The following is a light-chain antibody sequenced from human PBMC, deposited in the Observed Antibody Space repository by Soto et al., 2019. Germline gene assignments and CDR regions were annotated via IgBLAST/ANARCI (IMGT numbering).Light chain of an antibody. V-gene: IGKV3-15*01. J-gene: IGKJ2*01. CDR1: QSVSSN. CDR2: GAS. Sequence: EIVMTQSPATLSVSPGERDTLSCRASQSVSSNLAWYQQKPGQAPRLLIYGASTRATGIPARFSGSGSGTEFTLTISSLPSEDFAVYYCQQYNNWYTPGQGTKLEIK. CDR3: QQYNNWYT.